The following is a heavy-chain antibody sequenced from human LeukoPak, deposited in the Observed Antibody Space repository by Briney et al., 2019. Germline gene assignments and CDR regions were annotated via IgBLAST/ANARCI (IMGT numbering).Heavy chain of an antibody. D-gene: IGHD1-26*01. CDR2: INHSGGS. J-gene: IGHJ4*02. V-gene: IGHV4-34*01. Sequence: SETLSLTCAVYGGSFRGYYWMCVRQSPGKGLQCSGEINHSGGSNYNPSLKSRVTISVDTSRIQFSLKLTSVTAADTAVYYCVMGQWEPKGTYWGQGTLVTISS. CDR1: GGSFRGYY. CDR3: VMGQWEPKGTY.